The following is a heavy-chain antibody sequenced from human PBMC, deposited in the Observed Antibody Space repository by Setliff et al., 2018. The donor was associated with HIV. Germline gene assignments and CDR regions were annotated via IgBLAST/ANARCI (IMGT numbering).Heavy chain of an antibody. Sequence: GGSLRLSCAASGFSISNNYMSWVPQAPGKGLEWVGLIRTQPDGVTTEYAASVKGRFTISRDDSLGIAYLQLNSLKSEDTAIYYCTRTPGAWQNYFDYWGQGTPVTVSS. CDR3: TRTPGAWQNYFDY. J-gene: IGHJ4*02. V-gene: IGHV3-49*04. D-gene: IGHD2-15*01. CDR2: IRTQPDGVTT. CDR1: GFSISNNY.